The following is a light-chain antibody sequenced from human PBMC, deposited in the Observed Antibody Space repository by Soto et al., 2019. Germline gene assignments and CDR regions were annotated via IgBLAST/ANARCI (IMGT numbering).Light chain of an antibody. J-gene: IGKJ5*01. CDR2: GAS. CDR1: QVIGSRY. V-gene: IGKV3-20*01. Sequence: EIVMTQSPGTLSLSPGERATISCRASQVIGSRYLAWYHQKSGQAPRLLIYGASSRATGIPDRFSGSGSGTDFTLIINRLEPEDVEIYYCQQYGGSPRITFGQGTRLEIK. CDR3: QQYGGSPRIT.